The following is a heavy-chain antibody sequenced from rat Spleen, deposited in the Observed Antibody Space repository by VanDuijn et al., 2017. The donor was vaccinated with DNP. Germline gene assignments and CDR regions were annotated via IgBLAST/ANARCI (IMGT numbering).Heavy chain of an antibody. D-gene: IGHD1-4*01. Sequence: EVQLVESGGGLVQPGRSLKLSCAASGINFNDYWLGWVRQAPTKGLEWVASISTGGGNTYYRDSVKGRFTKSRDNAKSTLYLQMDSLRSEDTATYYCASRPPPTRGPFDYWGQGVTVTVSS. CDR2: ISTGGGNT. CDR3: ASRPPPTRGPFDY. V-gene: IGHV5-25*01. J-gene: IGHJ2*01. CDR1: GINFNDYW.